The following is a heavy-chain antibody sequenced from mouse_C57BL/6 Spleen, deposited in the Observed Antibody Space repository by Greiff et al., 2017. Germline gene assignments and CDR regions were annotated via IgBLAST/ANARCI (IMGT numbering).Heavy chain of an antibody. J-gene: IGHJ4*01. D-gene: IGHD2-3*01. CDR2: IDPSDSYT. CDR1: GYTFTSYW. V-gene: IGHV1-69*01. Sequence: QVQLQQPGAELVMPGASVKLSCKASGYTFTSYWMHWVKQRPGQGLEWIGEIDPSDSYTNYNQKFKGKATFTVDKSSSTAYMQLSSLTSEDSAVCYCARWGGLLLLYYAMDYWGQGTSVTVAS. CDR3: ARWGGLLLLYYAMDY.